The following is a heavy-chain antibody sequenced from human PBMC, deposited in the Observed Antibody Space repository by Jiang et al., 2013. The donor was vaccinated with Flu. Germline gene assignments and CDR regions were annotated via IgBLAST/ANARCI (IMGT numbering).Heavy chain of an antibody. Sequence: GPGLVKPSETLSLTCTVSGGSISSSSYYWGWIRQPPGKGLEWIGSIYYSGSTYYNPSLKSRVTISVDTSKNQFSLKLSSVTAADTAVYYCARSRRGYSYGYVDYWGQGTLVTVSS. CDR1: GGSISSSSYY. CDR3: ARSRRGYSYGYVDY. V-gene: IGHV4-39*01. D-gene: IGHD5-18*01. J-gene: IGHJ4*02. CDR2: IYYSGST.